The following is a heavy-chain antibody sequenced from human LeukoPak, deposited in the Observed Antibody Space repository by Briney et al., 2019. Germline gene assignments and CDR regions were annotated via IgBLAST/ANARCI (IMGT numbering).Heavy chain of an antibody. CDR2: IIPIFGTA. D-gene: IGHD2-2*01. CDR3: ERYQLLPSATPYYYYYGMDV. Sequence: SVKVSCKASGGTFSSYAISWVRQAPGQGLEWMGGIIPIFGTANYAQKFQGRVTITAEESTSTAYMELSSLRSEDTAVYYCERYQLLPSATPYYYYYGMDVWGKGTTVTVSS. V-gene: IGHV1-69*01. CDR1: GGTFSSYA. J-gene: IGHJ6*04.